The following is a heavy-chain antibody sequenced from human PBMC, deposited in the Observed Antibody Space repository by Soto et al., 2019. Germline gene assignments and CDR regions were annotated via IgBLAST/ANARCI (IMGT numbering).Heavy chain of an antibody. CDR2: ISVSGGTT. Sequence: PGGSLRLSCVASGFTFENYAMIWVRQAPGKGLEWVSAISVSGGTTYYSDSVKGRFTISRDNSKNTVYLQMNDLRVEDAAEYFCAKDSWAIFGVPAGEYYAMDVWGQGTTVTVSS. J-gene: IGHJ6*02. D-gene: IGHD3-3*01. CDR1: GFTFENYA. V-gene: IGHV3-23*01. CDR3: AKDSWAIFGVPAGEYYAMDV.